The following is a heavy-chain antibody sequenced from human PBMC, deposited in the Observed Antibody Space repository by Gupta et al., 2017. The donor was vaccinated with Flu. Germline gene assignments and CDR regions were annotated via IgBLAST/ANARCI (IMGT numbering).Heavy chain of an antibody. J-gene: IGHJ4*02. V-gene: IGHV3-30*18. CDR1: GFTFSSYV. D-gene: IGHD6-13*01. Sequence: QVQLVESGGGVVQPGRSLRLSCAASGFTFSSYVMHWVRQAPGKGLEWVAVISYDGSNKYYADSVKGRFTISRDNSENTLYLQMNSLRAEDTAVYYCAKDLEGSIAAAATFFDYWGQGTLVTVSS. CDR2: ISYDGSNK. CDR3: AKDLEGSIAAAATFFDY.